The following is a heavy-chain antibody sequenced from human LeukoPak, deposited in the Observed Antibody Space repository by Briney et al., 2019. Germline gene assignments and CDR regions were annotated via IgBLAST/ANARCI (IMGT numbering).Heavy chain of an antibody. V-gene: IGHV3-74*01. J-gene: IGHJ4*02. D-gene: IGHD4-17*01. Sequence: GGSLRLSCAASGFTFSSYWMHWVRQAPGKGLVWVSRINSDESSTSYADSVKGRFTISRDNAKNTLYLRMNSLRAEDTAVYYCARGSGDYPDDYWGQGTLVTVSS. CDR3: ARGSGDYPDDY. CDR1: GFTFSSYW. CDR2: INSDESST.